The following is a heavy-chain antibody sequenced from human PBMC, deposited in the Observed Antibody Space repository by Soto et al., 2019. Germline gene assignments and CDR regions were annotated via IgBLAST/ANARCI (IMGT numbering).Heavy chain of an antibody. CDR1: GFTFSSYA. J-gene: IGHJ4*02. Sequence: PGGSLRLSCAASGFTFSSYAMSWVRQAPGKWLEWVAVISYNGSNKYYADSVKGRFTISRDNSKNTLYLQMNSLRAEDTAVYYCAEDRRGYYDSSGYYPFGYWGQGTLVTVSS. CDR2: ISYNGSNK. V-gene: IGHV3-30*18. CDR3: AEDRRGYYDSSGYYPFGY. D-gene: IGHD3-22*01.